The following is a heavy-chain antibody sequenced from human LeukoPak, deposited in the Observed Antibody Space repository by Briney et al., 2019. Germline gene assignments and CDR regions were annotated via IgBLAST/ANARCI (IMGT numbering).Heavy chain of an antibody. CDR1: GFTFSSYW. J-gene: IGHJ4*02. Sequence: KSGGSLRLSCAASGFTFSSYWMNWARQAPGKGLEWGGRIKSENAGATTDYAAPVEDRFTISRDDSRNTLYLQMDSLKTEDTAVYYCTTSNYYYDSNAWYWGQGTLVTVSS. CDR3: TTSNYYYDSNAWY. D-gene: IGHD3-22*01. CDR2: IKSENAGATT. V-gene: IGHV3-15*07.